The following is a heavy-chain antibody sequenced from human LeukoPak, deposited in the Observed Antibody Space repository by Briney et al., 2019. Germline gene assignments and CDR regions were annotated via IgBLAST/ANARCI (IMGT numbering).Heavy chain of an antibody. CDR1: GFTFSSYG. CDR2: ISYDGSNK. J-gene: IGHJ4*02. CDR3: AKDPSWIQLWSHYYFDY. Sequence: PGGSLRLSCAASGFTFSSYGMHWVRQAPGKGLEWVAVISYDGSNKYYADSVKGRFTISRDNFKNTLYLHMNSLRAEDTAVYYCAKDPSWIQLWSHYYFDYWGQGTLVTVSS. D-gene: IGHD5-18*01. V-gene: IGHV3-30*18.